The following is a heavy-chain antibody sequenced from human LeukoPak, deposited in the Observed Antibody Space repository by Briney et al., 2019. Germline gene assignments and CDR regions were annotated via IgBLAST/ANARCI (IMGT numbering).Heavy chain of an antibody. CDR3: ARIWAVPLGMGWLYYYGLDV. CDR1: GASMNTYY. Sequence: SETLSLTCTVSGASMNTYYWSWIRQPPGKGLEWIGYISDSGRTTYNPSLKSRVTISVDTSKRQFSLRLSSVTAADTAVYYCARIWAVPLGMGWLYYYGLDVWGQGTTVTVSS. V-gene: IGHV4-59*01. D-gene: IGHD2/OR15-2a*01. J-gene: IGHJ6*02. CDR2: ISDSGRT.